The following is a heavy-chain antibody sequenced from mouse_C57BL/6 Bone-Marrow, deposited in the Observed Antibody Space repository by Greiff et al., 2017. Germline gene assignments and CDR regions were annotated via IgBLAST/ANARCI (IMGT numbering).Heavy chain of an antibody. CDR1: GYTFTSYW. CDR2: IYPGSGST. D-gene: IGHD2-1*01. CDR3: AREYYGNPLFAY. Sequence: QVQLKQPGAELVKPGASVKMSCKASGYTFTSYWITWVKQRPGQGLEWIGDIYPGSGSTNYNEKFKSKATLTVDTSSSTAYMQLSSLTSEDSAVYYVAREYYGNPLFAYWGQGTLVTVSA. V-gene: IGHV1-55*01. J-gene: IGHJ3*01.